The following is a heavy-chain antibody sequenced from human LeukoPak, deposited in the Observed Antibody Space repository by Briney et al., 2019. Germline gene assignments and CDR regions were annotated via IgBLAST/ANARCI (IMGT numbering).Heavy chain of an antibody. D-gene: IGHD3-16*01. CDR1: GYSFTSYW. J-gene: IGHJ6*03. Sequence: GESLKISCKGSGYSFTSYWIGWVRQMPGKGLEWMGIIYPGDSDTRYSPSFQGQVTISADKSSSTAYLQWSSLKASDTAMYYCARQGLPSYFYYYMDVRGKGTTVTVSS. CDR2: IYPGDSDT. CDR3: ARQGLPSYFYYYMDV. V-gene: IGHV5-51*01.